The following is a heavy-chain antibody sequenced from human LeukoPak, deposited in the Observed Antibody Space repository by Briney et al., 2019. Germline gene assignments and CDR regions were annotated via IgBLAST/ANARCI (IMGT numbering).Heavy chain of an antibody. J-gene: IGHJ6*02. CDR1: GGSISSGGYY. CDR3: ARVRGMSSGYFYYYYGMDV. V-gene: IGHV4-61*08. Sequence: SETLSPTCTVSGGSISSGGYYWSWIRQHPGKGLEWIGYIYYSGSTYYNPSLKSRVTMSVDTSKSQFSLKVSSVTAADTAVYFCARVRGMSSGYFYYYYGMDVWGQGTTVTVSS. D-gene: IGHD3-10*01. CDR2: IYYSGST.